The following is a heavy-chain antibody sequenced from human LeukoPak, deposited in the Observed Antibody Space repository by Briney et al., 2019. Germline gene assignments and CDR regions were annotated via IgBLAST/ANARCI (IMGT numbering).Heavy chain of an antibody. Sequence: GGSLRLSCAASGFTFSSYGMHWVRQAPGKGLEWVAFIRYDGSNKYYADSVKGRFTISRDNSKNTLYLQMNSRRAEDTAVYYCAKEDYYDSSGHDEGAFDIWGQGTMVTVSS. CDR2: IRYDGSNK. CDR1: GFTFSSYG. V-gene: IGHV3-30*02. CDR3: AKEDYYDSSGHDEGAFDI. D-gene: IGHD3-22*01. J-gene: IGHJ3*02.